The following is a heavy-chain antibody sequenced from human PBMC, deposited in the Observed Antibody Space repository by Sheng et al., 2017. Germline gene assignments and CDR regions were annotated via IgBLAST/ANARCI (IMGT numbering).Heavy chain of an antibody. CDR2: IDPSDSYT. D-gene: IGHD3-10*01. Sequence: EVQLVQSGAEVKSPGESLRISCKGSGYSFTSYWISWVRQMPGKGLEWMGRIDPSDSYTNYSPSFQGHVTISADKSISTAYLQWSSLKASDTAMYYCARQAYYYGSGSSKDFDYWGQGTLVTVSS. CDR3: ARQAYYYGSGSSKDFDY. V-gene: IGHV5-10-1*03. CDR1: GYSFTSYW. J-gene: IGHJ4*02.